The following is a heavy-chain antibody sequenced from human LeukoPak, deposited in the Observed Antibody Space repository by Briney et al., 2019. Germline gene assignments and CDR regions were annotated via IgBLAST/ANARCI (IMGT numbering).Heavy chain of an antibody. Sequence: SETLSLTCAVYGGSFSGYYWSWIRQPPGKGLEWIGEINHSGSTNYNPSLKSRVTISVDTSKNQFSLKLRSVTAADTAVYYCARGGRRYCSGGSCYSFDYWGQGTLVTVSS. CDR3: ARGGRRYCSGGSCYSFDY. CDR1: GGSFSGYY. CDR2: INHSGST. V-gene: IGHV4-34*01. J-gene: IGHJ4*02. D-gene: IGHD2-15*01.